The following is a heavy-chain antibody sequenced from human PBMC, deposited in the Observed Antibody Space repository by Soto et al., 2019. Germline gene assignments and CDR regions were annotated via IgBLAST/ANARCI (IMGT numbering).Heavy chain of an antibody. CDR1: GYTFTSYG. CDR2: ISAYNGNT. J-gene: IGHJ5*02. Sequence: QVQLVQSGAEVKKPGASVKVSCKASGYTFTSYGISWVRQAPGQGLEWMGWISAYNGNTNYAQKLQGRVTMTTDTSTSTAYMELRSLRSDDTAVYYCARENYDILTGYYKVCWFDPRGQGTLVTVSS. CDR3: ARENYDILTGYYKVCWFDP. V-gene: IGHV1-18*01. D-gene: IGHD3-9*01.